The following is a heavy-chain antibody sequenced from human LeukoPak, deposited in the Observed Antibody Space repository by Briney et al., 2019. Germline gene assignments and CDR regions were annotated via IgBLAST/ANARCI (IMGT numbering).Heavy chain of an antibody. D-gene: IGHD2-21*02. CDR2: VYSNDDT. Sequence: GGSLRLSCAASGFIVSSKYVSWDRQAPGKGLEWVSTVYSNDDTYYADPVKGRFSISRDKSKNTLYLQMNSLRAEDTAVYYCGSSTVHYYNYGMDVWGQGATVTVSS. V-gene: IGHV3-53*01. CDR1: GFIVSSKY. J-gene: IGHJ6*02. CDR3: GSSTVHYYNYGMDV.